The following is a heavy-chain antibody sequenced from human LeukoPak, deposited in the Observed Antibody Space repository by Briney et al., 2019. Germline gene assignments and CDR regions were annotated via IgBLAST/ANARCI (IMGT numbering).Heavy chain of an antibody. Sequence: ASVKVSCKASGYTFTSYGISWVRQAPGQGLEWMGWISAYNGNTSYAQKLQGRVTMTTDTSTSTAYMELRSLRSDDTAVYYCAGGPIAVADPGAFDIWGQGTMVTVSS. V-gene: IGHV1-18*01. CDR1: GYTFTSYG. CDR3: AGGPIAVADPGAFDI. D-gene: IGHD6-19*01. J-gene: IGHJ3*02. CDR2: ISAYNGNT.